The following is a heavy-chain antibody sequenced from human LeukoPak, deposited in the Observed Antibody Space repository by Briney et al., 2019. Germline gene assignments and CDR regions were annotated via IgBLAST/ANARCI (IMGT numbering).Heavy chain of an antibody. D-gene: IGHD4/OR15-4a*01. V-gene: IGHV4-30-4*07. Sequence: KSSETLSLTCAVSGGSISSGGYSWSWIRQPPGKGLEWIGYIYYSGSTYYNPSLKSRVTISVDTSKNQFSLKLSSVTAADTAVYYCARGIGALIDYWGQGTLVTVSS. CDR3: ARGIGALIDY. CDR2: IYYSGST. J-gene: IGHJ4*02. CDR1: GGSISSGGYS.